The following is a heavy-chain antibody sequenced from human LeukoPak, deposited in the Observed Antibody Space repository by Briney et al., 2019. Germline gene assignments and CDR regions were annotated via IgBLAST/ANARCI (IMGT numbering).Heavy chain of an antibody. CDR1: GGSFSGYY. CDR3: ARGCRSWYTAFDY. CDR2: INHSGST. D-gene: IGHD6-13*01. J-gene: IGHJ4*02. V-gene: IGHV4-34*01. Sequence: SETLSLTCAVYGGSFSGYYWSWIRQPPGKGLEWIGEINHSGSTNYNPSLKSRVTISVDTSKNQFSLKLSSVTAADTAEYYCARGCRSWYTAFDYWGQGTLVTVSS.